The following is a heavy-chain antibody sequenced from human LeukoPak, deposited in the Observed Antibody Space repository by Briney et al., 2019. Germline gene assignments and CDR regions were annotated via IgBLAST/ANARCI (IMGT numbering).Heavy chain of an antibody. D-gene: IGHD3-22*01. V-gene: IGHV4-34*01. J-gene: IGHJ3*02. CDR1: GGSFSGYY. CDR2: INHSGST. Sequence: PSETLSLTCAVYGGSFSGYYWSWIRQPPGKGLEWIGEINHSGSTNYNPSLTSRVTISVDTSKNQFSLKLSSVTAADTAVYYCARAYYDSSGYYQFHDAFDIWGQGTMVTVSS. CDR3: ARAYYDSSGYYQFHDAFDI.